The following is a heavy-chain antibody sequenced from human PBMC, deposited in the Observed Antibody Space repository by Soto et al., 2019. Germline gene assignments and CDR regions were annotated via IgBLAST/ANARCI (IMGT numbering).Heavy chain of an antibody. J-gene: IGHJ5*02. V-gene: IGHV3-21*01. D-gene: IGHD2-15*01. Sequence: GGSLRLSCAASGFTFSSYSMNWVRQAPGKGLEWVSSISSSSSYIYYADSVKGRFTISRDNAKNSLYLQMNSLRAEDTAVYYCARDYVVAATPVLSHWFDPWGQGTLVTVSS. CDR1: GFTFSSYS. CDR2: ISSSSSYI. CDR3: ARDYVVAATPVLSHWFDP.